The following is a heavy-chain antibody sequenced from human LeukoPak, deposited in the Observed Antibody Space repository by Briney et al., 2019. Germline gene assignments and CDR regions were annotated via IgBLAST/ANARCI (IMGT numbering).Heavy chain of an antibody. V-gene: IGHV1-2*06. Sequence: ASVKVSCKASGYTFTGYYIHWVRQAPGQGLEWMGRINPNSAGTQYAQKFQGRVTMTRDTSISTAYMELSRLISDDTAVYYCARDRNDFWSGYYNWFDPWGQGTLVTVSS. CDR1: GYTFTGYY. D-gene: IGHD3-3*01. CDR3: ARDRNDFWSGYYNWFDP. J-gene: IGHJ5*02. CDR2: INPNSAGT.